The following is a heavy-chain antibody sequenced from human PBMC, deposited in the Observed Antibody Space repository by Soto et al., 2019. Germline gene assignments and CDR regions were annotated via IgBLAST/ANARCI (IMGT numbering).Heavy chain of an antibody. J-gene: IGHJ4*02. CDR3: ARFRWNYYDSSGYSNFDY. CDR1: GYTFTSYG. Sequence: VASVKVSCKASGYTFTSYGMSWVRQAPGQGLEWMGWISAYNGNTNYAQKLQGRVTMTTDTSTSTAYMELRSLRSDDTAVYYCARFRWNYYDSSGYSNFDYWGQGTLVTVSS. CDR2: ISAYNGNT. V-gene: IGHV1-18*01. D-gene: IGHD3-22*01.